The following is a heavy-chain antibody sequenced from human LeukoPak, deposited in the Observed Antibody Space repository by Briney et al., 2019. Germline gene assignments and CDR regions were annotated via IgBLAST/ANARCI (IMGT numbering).Heavy chain of an antibody. CDR3: ARAYYYDTSATPDY. D-gene: IGHD3-22*01. Sequence: PGGSLRLSCAASGFTFTNYGMHWVRQAPGKGLEWVAVIWYDGSIKYHADSVKGRFTISRDNSKNTLYLQMNSLRADDTAVYYARAYYYDTSATPDYWGQGTLVTVSS. V-gene: IGHV3-33*01. CDR1: GFTFTNYG. J-gene: IGHJ4*02. CDR2: IWYDGSIK.